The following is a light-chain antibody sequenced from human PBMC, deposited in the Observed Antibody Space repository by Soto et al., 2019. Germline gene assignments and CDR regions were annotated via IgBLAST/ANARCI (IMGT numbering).Light chain of an antibody. CDR2: WAS. J-gene: IGKJ4*01. CDR1: QRVFYRSTKTNY. CDR3: QQYYETPFT. Sequence: DIVMTQSPDSLTVSLGERATISGKSSQRVFYRSTKTNYLGWYQQKPGQRPRLLIYWASTREIGVPDRFSGSGSRTDFTLTISSLQAEDAAIYYCQQYYETPFTFGGGTKVEI. V-gene: IGKV4-1*01.